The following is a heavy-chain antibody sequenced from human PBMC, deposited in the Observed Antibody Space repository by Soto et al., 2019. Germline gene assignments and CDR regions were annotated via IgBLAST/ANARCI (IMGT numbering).Heavy chain of an antibody. CDR3: ASPTISSLRPPFGMDV. CDR1: GGTFSSYA. Sequence: QVQLVQSGAEVKKPGSSVKVSCKASGGTFSSYAISWVRQAPGQGLEWMGGIIPIFGTANYAQKFQGRVRITADEYTSTAYMERSSLRSEDTAVYYCASPTISSLRPPFGMDVWGQGTTVTVSS. D-gene: IGHD3-3*01. J-gene: IGHJ6*02. CDR2: IIPIFGTA. V-gene: IGHV1-69*01.